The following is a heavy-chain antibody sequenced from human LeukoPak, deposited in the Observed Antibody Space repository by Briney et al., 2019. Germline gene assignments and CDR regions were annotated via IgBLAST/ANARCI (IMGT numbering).Heavy chain of an antibody. D-gene: IGHD6-6*01. V-gene: IGHV4-39*01. CDR3: ARREAARRCYFDC. CDR1: GGSISSSSYY. J-gene: IGHJ4*02. Sequence: SETLSLTCIVSGGSISSSSYYWGWIRQPPGKGLEWIGSIYYSGSTYYNPSLKSRVTISVDTSKNQFSLKLSSVTAADTAVYYCARREAARRCYFDCWGQGTLVTVSS. CDR2: IYYSGST.